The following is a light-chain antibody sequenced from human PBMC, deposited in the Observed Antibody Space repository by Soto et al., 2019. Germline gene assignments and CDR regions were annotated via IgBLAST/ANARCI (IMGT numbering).Light chain of an antibody. J-gene: IGKJ4*01. Sequence: EIVLTQSPGTLSLSPGERATLSCRASQSVISNYLAWYQQKPGQAPRLLIFDASSRAPGIPARFSGSGSGTDCTLTISRLDPEDVAVYYCQQYGGSLTFGGGTKVEIK. CDR3: QQYGGSLT. V-gene: IGKV3-20*01. CDR2: DAS. CDR1: QSVISNY.